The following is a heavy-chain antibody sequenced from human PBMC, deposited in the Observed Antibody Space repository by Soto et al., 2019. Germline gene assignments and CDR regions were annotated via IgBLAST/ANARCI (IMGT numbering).Heavy chain of an antibody. J-gene: IGHJ2*01. CDR3: AREGGAAPGARREWYLDL. CDR1: GYPLTDFY. D-gene: IGHD6-25*01. V-gene: IGHV1-2*02. Sequence: QVQLVQSGAEVKKPGASVTVSCKTSGYPLTDFYIHWVRQAPGQGLEWMAWINPHTGDTNTALKFQGRVTMTRDTSINTAFMVLTRPSSDDTAVYYCAREGGAAPGARREWYLDLWGRGTLVSVSS. CDR2: INPHTGDT.